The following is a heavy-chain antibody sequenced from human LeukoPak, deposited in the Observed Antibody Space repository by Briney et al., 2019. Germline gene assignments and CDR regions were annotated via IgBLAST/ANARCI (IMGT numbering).Heavy chain of an antibody. CDR3: ASGYNYVKVPGY. J-gene: IGHJ4*02. V-gene: IGHV1-69*13. D-gene: IGHD5-18*01. CDR2: IIPIFGTA. Sequence: ASVKVSCKASGGTFSSYAISWVRQAPGQGLEWMGGIIPIFGTANYAQKFQGRVTITADESTSTAYMELSSLRSEDTAVYYCASGYNYVKVPGYWGQGTLVTVSS. CDR1: GGTFSSYA.